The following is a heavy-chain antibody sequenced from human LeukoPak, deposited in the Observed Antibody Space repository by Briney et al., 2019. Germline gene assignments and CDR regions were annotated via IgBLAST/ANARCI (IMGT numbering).Heavy chain of an antibody. CDR3: ARDFKYYGSSGYYAFDI. CDR1: GGSISGYY. V-gene: IGHV4-59*01. D-gene: IGHD3-22*01. Sequence: SETLSLTCTVSGGSISGYYWGWIRQPPGKGLEWMGYFYNRGTTNYNPSLKSRITMSVDTSKNQFSLKLTSVTAADTAVYYCARDFKYYGSSGYYAFDIWGQGTMVTVSS. J-gene: IGHJ3*02. CDR2: FYNRGTT.